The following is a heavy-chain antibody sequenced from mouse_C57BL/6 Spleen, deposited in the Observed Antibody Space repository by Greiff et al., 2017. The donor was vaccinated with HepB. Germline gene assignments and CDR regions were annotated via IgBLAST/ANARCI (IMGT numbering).Heavy chain of an antibody. CDR2: INPSSGYT. V-gene: IGHV1-7*01. J-gene: IGHJ2*01. D-gene: IGHD1-1*01. Sequence: QVQLQQSGAELAKPGASVKLSCKASGYTFTSYWMHWVKQRPGQGLEWIGYINPSSGYTKYNQKFKDKATLTADKSSSTAYMQLSSLTYEDSAVYDCATHYYGSSYPFDYWGQGTTLTVSS. CDR1: GYTFTSYW. CDR3: ATHYYGSSYPFDY.